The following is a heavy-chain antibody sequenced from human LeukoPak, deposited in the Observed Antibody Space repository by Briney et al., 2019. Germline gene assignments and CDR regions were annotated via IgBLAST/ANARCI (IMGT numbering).Heavy chain of an antibody. CDR2: IYYSGST. J-gene: IGHJ4*02. CDR3: ARGVVPAAIAFDY. V-gene: IGHV4-30-4*08. Sequence: SQTLSLTCTVSGGSISSGDYYWSWIRQPPGKGLEWFGYIYYSGSTYFNPSLKGRVTISVDTSKNQFSLKLSSVTAADTAVYYCARGVVPAAIAFDYWGQGTLVTVSS. D-gene: IGHD2-2*01. CDR1: GGSISSGDYY.